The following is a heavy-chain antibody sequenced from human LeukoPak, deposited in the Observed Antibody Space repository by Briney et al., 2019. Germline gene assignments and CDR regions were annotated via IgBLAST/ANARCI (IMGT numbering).Heavy chain of an antibody. CDR2: INPDSGGT. D-gene: IGHD5-24*01. V-gene: IGHV1-2*02. CDR3: ARDLGDGYNSYAFDM. Sequence: ASVKVSCKASGYTFTAYYLHWERQAPGQGLEWMGWINPDSGGTNSAQRFQGRVTMTRDTSISTAYMELRRLRSDDTAMYYCARDLGDGYNSYAFDMWGQGTMVTVSS. CDR1: GYTFTAYY. J-gene: IGHJ3*02.